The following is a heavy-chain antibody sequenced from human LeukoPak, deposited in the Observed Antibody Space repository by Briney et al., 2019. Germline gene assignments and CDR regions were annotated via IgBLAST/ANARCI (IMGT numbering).Heavy chain of an antibody. CDR2: ITDTDSSAGAAT. D-gene: IGHD3-10*01. V-gene: IGHV3-23*01. J-gene: IGHJ3*02. CDR3: ARLYGSGTLIDAFDI. CDR1: GFTFSRYG. Sequence: GGSLRLSCVASGFTFSRYGMDWVRQAPGEGLEWVSAITDTDSSAGAATSDASYVKGRFTISRDNSKDTLYLQMKSLRAEDTAVYYCARLYGSGTLIDAFDIWGPGTMVTVS.